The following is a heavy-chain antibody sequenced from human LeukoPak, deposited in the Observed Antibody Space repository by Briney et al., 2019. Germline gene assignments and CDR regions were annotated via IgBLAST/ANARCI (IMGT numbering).Heavy chain of an antibody. V-gene: IGHV4-39*01. Sequence: SETLSLTCTVSGGSISSSSYYWGWIRQPPGKGLEWIGSIYYSGSTYYNPSLKSRVTISVDTSKNQFSLKLSSVTAADTAVYYCATPGVLRYFDWLGRDYYYYGMDVWGQGTTVTVSS. CDR1: GGSISSSSYY. J-gene: IGHJ6*02. D-gene: IGHD3-9*01. CDR2: IYYSGST. CDR3: ATPGVLRYFDWLGRDYYYYGMDV.